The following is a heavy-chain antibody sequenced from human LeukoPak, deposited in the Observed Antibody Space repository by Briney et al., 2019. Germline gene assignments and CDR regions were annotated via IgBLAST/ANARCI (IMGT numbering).Heavy chain of an antibody. CDR1: GFTFNDSY. V-gene: IGHV3-11*04. CDR3: SAGEGYYDSSDYYSAWAFNV. CDR2: ISNSGNTI. D-gene: IGHD3-22*01. Sequence: GGSLRLSCAASGFTFNDSYMTWIRQAPGKGLEWVSYISNSGNTIYYADSVKGRFTISRDNAKNSLYLQMNSLRAEDTAVYYCSAGEGYYDSSDYYSAWAFNVWGQGTMVTVSS. J-gene: IGHJ3*01.